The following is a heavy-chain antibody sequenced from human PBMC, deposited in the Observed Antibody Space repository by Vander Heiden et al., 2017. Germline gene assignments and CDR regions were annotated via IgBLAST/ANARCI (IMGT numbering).Heavy chain of an antibody. J-gene: IGHJ3*02. CDR1: VFTFSSFG. D-gene: IGHD5-12*01. Sequence: QVRLVESGGCVVKPGRSLRLSCASSVFTFSSFGMHWVRQAPGKGLEWVAVIWYDGSNKYYADSVKGRFTISRDNSKNTLYLQMNSLRAEDTAVYYCARGDGYNLGAFDIWGQGTKVTVSS. CDR2: IWYDGSNK. V-gene: IGHV3-33*01. CDR3: ARGDGYNLGAFDI.